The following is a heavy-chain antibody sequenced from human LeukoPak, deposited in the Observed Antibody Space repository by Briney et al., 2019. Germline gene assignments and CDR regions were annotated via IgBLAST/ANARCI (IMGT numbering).Heavy chain of an antibody. J-gene: IGHJ4*02. CDR2: ISYDGSNK. D-gene: IGHD2-2*01. CDR3: ARDHSVPAATHGTFDY. V-gene: IGHV3-30-3*01. CDR1: GFTFSSYA. Sequence: GGSLRLSCAASGFTFSSYAMSWVRQAPGKGLEWVAVISYDGSNKYYADSVKGRFTISRDNSKNTLYLQMNSLRAEDTAVYYCARDHSVPAATHGTFDYWGQGTLVTVSS.